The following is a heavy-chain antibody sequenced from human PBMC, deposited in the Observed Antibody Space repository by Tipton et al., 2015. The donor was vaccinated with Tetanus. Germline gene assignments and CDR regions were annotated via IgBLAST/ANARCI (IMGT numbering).Heavy chain of an antibody. Sequence: QLVQSGAEVKKPGASVKISCKASGYTFTSYLIHWVRQAPGQGLEWMGIINPNDGERMYAQRFQGRLTMTRDTSTSTVYMELSSLKSDDTATYYCARGRSKYDFWSGYYMDHWGQGTPVTVSS. CDR2: INPNDGER. CDR1: GYTFTSYL. J-gene: IGHJ4*02. D-gene: IGHD3-3*01. V-gene: IGHV1-46*01. CDR3: ARGRSKYDFWSGYYMDH.